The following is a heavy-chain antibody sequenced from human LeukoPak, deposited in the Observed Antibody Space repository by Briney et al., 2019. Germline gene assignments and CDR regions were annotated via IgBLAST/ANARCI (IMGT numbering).Heavy chain of an antibody. D-gene: IGHD2-21*02. CDR2: IYYSGST. J-gene: IGHJ4*02. CDR1: GGSINSGGYY. CDR3: ASVPREAYCGGDCYPDY. V-gene: IGHV4-61*08. Sequence: KASETLSLTCTVSGGSINSGGYYWSWIRQPPGKGLEWIGYIYYSGSTNYNPSLKSRVTISVDTSKNQFSLKLSSVTAADTAVYYCASVPREAYCGGDCYPDYWGQGTLVTVSS.